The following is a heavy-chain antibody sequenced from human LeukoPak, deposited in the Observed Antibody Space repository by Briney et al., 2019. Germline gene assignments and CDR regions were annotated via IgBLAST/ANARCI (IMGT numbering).Heavy chain of an antibody. CDR1: GYTFTSYG. J-gene: IGHJ4*02. Sequence: ASVKVSCKASGYTFTSYGISWVRQAPGQGLEWMGWISAYNGNTNYAQKLQGRVTMTTDTSTSTAYMELRSLRSDDTAVYYCARVSARITIFGVVRRLDYWGQGTLVTVSS. CDR3: ARVSARITIFGVVRRLDY. CDR2: ISAYNGNT. V-gene: IGHV1-18*01. D-gene: IGHD3-3*01.